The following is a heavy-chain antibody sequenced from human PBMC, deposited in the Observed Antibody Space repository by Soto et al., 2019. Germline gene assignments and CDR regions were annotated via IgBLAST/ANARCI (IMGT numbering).Heavy chain of an antibody. CDR1: GYTFTDLD. CDR3: ARGINAGVDY. D-gene: IGHD3-10*01. Sequence: ASVKVSCKASGYTFTDLDINWVRQTTEQGLEWMGWMRPNTGHSGLAQKFQGRLTLTRDTSINTAYMELSSLRSEDTTIYYCARGINAGVDYWGQGTPVTVSS. J-gene: IGHJ4*02. CDR2: MRPNTGHS. V-gene: IGHV1-8*02.